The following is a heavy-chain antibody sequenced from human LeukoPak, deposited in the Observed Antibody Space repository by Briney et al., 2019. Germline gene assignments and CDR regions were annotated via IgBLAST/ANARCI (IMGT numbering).Heavy chain of an antibody. J-gene: IGHJ5*02. D-gene: IGHD3-3*01. CDR2: IYYSGST. CDR3: ARAATYYDFWSGYYRFNWFDP. CDR1: GGSISSGGYY. Sequence: SETLSLTCTVSGGSISSGGYYWSWIRQHLGKGLEWIGYIYYSGSTYYNPSLKSRVTISVDTSKNQFSLKLSSVTAADTAVYYCARAATYYDFWSGYYRFNWFDPWGQGTLVTVSS. V-gene: IGHV4-31*03.